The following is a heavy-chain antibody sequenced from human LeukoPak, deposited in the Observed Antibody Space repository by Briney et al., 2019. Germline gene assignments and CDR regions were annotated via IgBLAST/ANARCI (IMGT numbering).Heavy chain of an antibody. CDR1: GDSISSSY. CDR3: ARGLLLGFLDVFDL. CDR2: VSHRGNT. J-gene: IGHJ3*01. Sequence: SETLSLTCTVSGDSISSSYWNWIRQSPAKGLEWIGYVSHRGNTDYNPSLKGRVTMFVDTSKNQFSLRLTSVTAADTAVYFCARGLLLGFLDVFDLWGQGTLVTVSS. V-gene: IGHV4-59*01. D-gene: IGHD2-15*01.